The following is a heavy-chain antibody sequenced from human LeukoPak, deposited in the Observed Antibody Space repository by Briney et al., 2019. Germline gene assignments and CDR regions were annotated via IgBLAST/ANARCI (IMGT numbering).Heavy chain of an antibody. Sequence: SETLSLTCTVSSYSVSSVYYVGWIRQPPGKGLEWIGSIYQSGSTYYNPSLKSRVTISLDTSKNQFSLKLSSVTAAHPAVYYRARDSVPVAMIVVPKYFDYWGQGTLVTVSS. CDR1: SYSVSSVYY. CDR3: ARDSVPVAMIVVPKYFDY. CDR2: IYQSGST. J-gene: IGHJ4*02. D-gene: IGHD3-22*01. V-gene: IGHV4-38-2*02.